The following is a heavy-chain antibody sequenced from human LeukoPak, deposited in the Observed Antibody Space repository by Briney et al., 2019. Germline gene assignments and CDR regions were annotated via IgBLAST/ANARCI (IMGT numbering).Heavy chain of an antibody. CDR3: ARESPWIQLWLYDY. J-gene: IGHJ4*02. CDR1: GYTFTGYY. Sequence: ASVKVSCKASGYTFTGYYMHWVRQAPGRGLEWMGRINPNSGGTNYAQKFQGRVTMTRDTSISTAYMELSRLRSDDTAVYYCARESPWIQLWLYDYWGQGTLVTVSS. D-gene: IGHD5-18*01. V-gene: IGHV1-2*06. CDR2: INPNSGGT.